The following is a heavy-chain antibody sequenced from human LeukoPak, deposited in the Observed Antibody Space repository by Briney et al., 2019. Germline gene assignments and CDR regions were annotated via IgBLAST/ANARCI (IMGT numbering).Heavy chain of an antibody. CDR3: AYTAATPFVFDY. V-gene: IGHV3-23*01. CDR1: GFTFSSYA. D-gene: IGHD2-15*01. J-gene: IGHJ4*02. CDR2: ISGSGGST. Sequence: GGSLRLSCAASGFTFSSYAMSWVRQAPGKGLEWVSAISGSGGSTYYADSVKGRFTISRDNSKNTLYLQMDSQRAEDTAVYYCAYTAATPFVFDYWGQGTLVTVSS.